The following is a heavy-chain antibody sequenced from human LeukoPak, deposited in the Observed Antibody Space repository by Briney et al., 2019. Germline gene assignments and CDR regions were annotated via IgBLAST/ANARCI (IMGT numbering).Heavy chain of an antibody. V-gene: IGHV4-39*01. D-gene: IGHD5-12*01. J-gene: IGHJ4*02. CDR2: ISYGGST. CDR1: GGSISSSSYY. Sequence: PSETLSLTCIVSGGSISSSSYYWGWIRQPPGQGLEWIGIISYGGSTYYNPSLKSRVTISVDMSKNQFSLKLSSVTAADTAVYYCARHSYEGSDYWGQGTLVTVSS. CDR3: ARHSYEGSDY.